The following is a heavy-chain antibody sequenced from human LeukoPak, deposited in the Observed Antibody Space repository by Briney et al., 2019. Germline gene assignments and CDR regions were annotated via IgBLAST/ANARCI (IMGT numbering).Heavy chain of an antibody. CDR3: ARISPAGINAFDI. D-gene: IGHD3-3*02. J-gene: IGHJ3*02. V-gene: IGHV4-59*06. Sequence: SETLSLTCTVSGGSISSFYWSWIRQHPGKGLEWIGYIYYSGSTYYNPSLKSRVTISVDTSKNQFSLKLSSVTAADTAVYYCARISPAGINAFDIWGQGTMVTVSS. CDR2: IYYSGST. CDR1: GGSISSFY.